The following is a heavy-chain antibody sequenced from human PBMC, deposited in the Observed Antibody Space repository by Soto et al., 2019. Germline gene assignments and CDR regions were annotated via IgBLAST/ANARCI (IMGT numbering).Heavy chain of an antibody. Sequence: SVKVSCKASGGTFSSYAISWVRQAPGQGLEWMGGIIPIFGTANYAQKFQGRVTITADESTSTAYMELSSLRSEDTAVYYCARVLELSYYYYYGMDVWGQGTTVTVSS. J-gene: IGHJ6*02. D-gene: IGHD1-7*01. CDR2: IIPIFGTA. CDR1: GGTFSSYA. V-gene: IGHV1-69*13. CDR3: ARVLELSYYYYYGMDV.